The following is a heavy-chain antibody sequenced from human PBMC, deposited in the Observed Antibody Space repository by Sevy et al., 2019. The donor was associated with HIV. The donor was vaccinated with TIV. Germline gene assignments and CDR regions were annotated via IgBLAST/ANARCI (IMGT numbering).Heavy chain of an antibody. CDR1: GFTFSTYG. J-gene: IGHJ4*02. D-gene: IGHD4-17*01. V-gene: IGHV3-33*01. Sequence: GGSLRLSCAASGFTFSTYGMHWVRQAPGKGLEWVAVIWFDGSNTNYADSVKGRFTISRDIAKNTLHLQMNSLRAEDTAVYYCARDLEFYDYGDYGPAFMPDYWGQGTLVTVSS. CDR3: ARDLEFYDYGDYGPAFMPDY. CDR2: IWFDGSNT.